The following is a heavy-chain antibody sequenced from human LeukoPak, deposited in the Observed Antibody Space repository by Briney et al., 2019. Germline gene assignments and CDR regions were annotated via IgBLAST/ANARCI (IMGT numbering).Heavy chain of an antibody. CDR3: ARGFYLDASDI. V-gene: IGHV4-59*01. Sequence: SETLSLTCTVSGGSISSYYWSWIRQPPGKGLEWIGYIYYSGSTNYNPSLKSRVTISVDTSKNQFSLKLSSVTAADTAVYYCARGFYLDASDIWGQGTMVTVSS. D-gene: IGHD2/OR15-2a*01. CDR1: GGSISSYY. J-gene: IGHJ3*02. CDR2: IYYSGST.